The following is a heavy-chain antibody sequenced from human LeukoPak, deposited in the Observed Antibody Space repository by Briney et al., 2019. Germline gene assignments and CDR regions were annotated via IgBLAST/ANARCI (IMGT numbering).Heavy chain of an antibody. J-gene: IGHJ4*02. V-gene: IGHV4-59*08. CDR2: IYYSGSA. CDR3: AGHFVAYTHYFDD. D-gene: IGHD2-2*02. Sequence: PSETLSLTCTVSGGSISSYYWSWIRQPPGKGLEWIAFIYYSGSASYNPSLKSRVTISVDTSKNQFSLRLSSVTAADTAVYYCAGHFVAYTHYFDDWGQGTLVTVSS. CDR1: GGSISSYY.